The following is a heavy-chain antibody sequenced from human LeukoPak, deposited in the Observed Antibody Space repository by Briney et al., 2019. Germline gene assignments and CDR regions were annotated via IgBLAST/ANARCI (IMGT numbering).Heavy chain of an antibody. Sequence: SQTLSLTCAISGDSVSSNSATWIWIRQSPSRGLEWLGRTYYRSKWYNDYAVSVKSRTTINPDTSKNQFSLQLNSVTPEDTVFFFCEGAAFNTGGYFFFDYWGQETLVTVSS. CDR3: EGAAFNTGGYFFFDY. V-gene: IGHV6-1*01. CDR2: TYYRSKWYN. J-gene: IGHJ4*02. CDR1: GDSVSSNSAT. D-gene: IGHD2-8*02.